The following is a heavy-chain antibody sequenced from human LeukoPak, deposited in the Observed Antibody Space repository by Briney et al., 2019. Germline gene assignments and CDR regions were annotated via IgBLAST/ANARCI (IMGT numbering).Heavy chain of an antibody. V-gene: IGHV4-31*03. CDR2: TYYSGST. CDR3: ARVPSTRTYYYGMDV. J-gene: IGHJ6*02. CDR1: GGSISSGGYY. D-gene: IGHD2-2*01. Sequence: SETLSLTCTVSGGSISSGGYYWSWIRQHPGKGLEWIGYTYYSGSTYYNPSLKSRVTISVDTSKNQFSLKLSSVTAADTAAYYCARVPSTRTYYYGMDVWGQGTTVTVSS.